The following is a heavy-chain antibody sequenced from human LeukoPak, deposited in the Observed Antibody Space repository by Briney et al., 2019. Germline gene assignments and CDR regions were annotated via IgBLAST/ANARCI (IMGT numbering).Heavy chain of an antibody. CDR1: GGSISSRY. J-gene: IGHJ5*02. Sequence: SETLSLTCTVSGGSISSRYWSWIRQPPGKGLKWIGYIYYSGSTNYNPSLKSRVTISVDTSKNQFSLKLSSVTAADTAVYYCARVGPKYWFDPWGQGTLVTVSS. V-gene: IGHV4-59*11. CDR2: IYYSGST. CDR3: ARVGPKYWFDP.